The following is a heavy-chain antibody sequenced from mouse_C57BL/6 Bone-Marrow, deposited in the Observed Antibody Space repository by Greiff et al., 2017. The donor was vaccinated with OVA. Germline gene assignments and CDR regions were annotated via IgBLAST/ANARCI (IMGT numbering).Heavy chain of an antibody. CDR2: INPSSGYT. CDR1: GYTFTSYW. D-gene: IGHD1-1*01. J-gene: IGHJ4*01. V-gene: IGHV1-7*01. Sequence: VQLQQSGAELAKPGASVKLSCKASGYTFTSYWMHWVKQRPGQGLEWIGYINPSSGYTKYNQKLKDKATLTADKSSSTAYMQLSSLTYDDSAVYYCARGWFYYYGSSYVARYWGQGTSVTVSS. CDR3: ARGWFYYYGSSYVARY.